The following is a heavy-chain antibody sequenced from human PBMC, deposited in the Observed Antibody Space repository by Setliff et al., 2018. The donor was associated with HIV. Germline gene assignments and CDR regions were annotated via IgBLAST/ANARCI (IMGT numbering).Heavy chain of an antibody. CDR1: GYTFTTYD. V-gene: IGHV1-18*01. Sequence: GASVKVSCNASGYTFTTYDITWVRQAHGQGLEWLGWISPYNGHTNFAQKFQGRCTMTTDTATSTAYMEVRSLRSDDTAVYYCARTDYGGNSGGNYFDYWGQGSLVTVSS. D-gene: IGHD4-17*01. CDR2: ISPYNGHT. J-gene: IGHJ4*02. CDR3: ARTDYGGNSGGNYFDY.